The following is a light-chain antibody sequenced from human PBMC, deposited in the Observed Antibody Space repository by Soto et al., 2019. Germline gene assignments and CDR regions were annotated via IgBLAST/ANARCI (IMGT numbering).Light chain of an antibody. CDR2: GES. Sequence: EIVLTQSPGTLSLSPGERATLSCRASQSVSSSYLAWYQQKPGQAPRLLLYGESTRATGIPVRFSGSGFGTEFTLTISSLQSEDFAVYYCQQYKNWPLFGQGTRLEIK. CDR3: QQYKNWPL. V-gene: IGKV3-15*01. J-gene: IGKJ5*01. CDR1: QSVSSSY.